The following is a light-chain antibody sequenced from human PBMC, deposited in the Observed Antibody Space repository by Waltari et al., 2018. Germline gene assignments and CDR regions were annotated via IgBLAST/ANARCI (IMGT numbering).Light chain of an antibody. CDR2: GNS. CDR1: SSHIGAGYD. J-gene: IGLJ2*01. V-gene: IGLV1-40*01. Sequence: QSGLTQPPSVSGAPGQRVPISCTGSSSHIGAGYDVHRYQVLPGTAPKLLIYGNSNRPSGVPDRFSGSKSGTSASLAITGLQAEDEADYYCQSYDSSLSGSLFGGGTKLTVL. CDR3: QSYDSSLSGSL.